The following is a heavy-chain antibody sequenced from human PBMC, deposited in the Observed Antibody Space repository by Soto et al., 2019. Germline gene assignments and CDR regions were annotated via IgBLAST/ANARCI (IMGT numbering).Heavy chain of an antibody. CDR1: GFALSSYW. Sequence: EVQLVESGGGLIQPGGSQRLSCAASGFALSSYWMNWVRQSPGKGLVWVSHINNDGRTTNYANSVKGRFTISRDIAKNSLFLQLNSLRAEDTGIYYCSRGGSSGLAYWGQGTLVTASS. J-gene: IGHJ4*02. CDR2: INNDGRTT. V-gene: IGHV3-74*01. CDR3: SRGGSSGLAY. D-gene: IGHD2-15*01.